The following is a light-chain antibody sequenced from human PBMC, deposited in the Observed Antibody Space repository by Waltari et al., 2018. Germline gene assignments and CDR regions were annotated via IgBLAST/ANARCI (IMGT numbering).Light chain of an antibody. J-gene: IGLJ3*02. CDR3: SSRNGRANQVV. CDR1: SLRTSY. Sequence: SSELTQDPGVSVALGQTIRFTCQGDSLRTSYASWYQLKPGQAPVLVIYGKDKRPSGIPDRISVYSSGTTSSLTITGAQAEDEADYYCSSRNGRANQVVFAGGTKVTVL. CDR2: GKD. V-gene: IGLV3-19*01.